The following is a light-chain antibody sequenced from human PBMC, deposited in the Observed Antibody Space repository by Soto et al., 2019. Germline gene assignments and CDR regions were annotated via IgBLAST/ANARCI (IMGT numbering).Light chain of an antibody. J-gene: IGLJ2*01. CDR2: EVT. CDR1: SSDVGGYNY. CDR3: SSFTSSTPLL. Sequence: QSALTQPASVSGSLGQSITISCTGTSSDVGGYNYDSWYQQHPGKDPKVVIFEVTKRPSGVSSRFSGSKSGNTASLTVSGLQSEDDGDYSCSSFTSSTPLLFARGTKLTLL. V-gene: IGLV2-14*01.